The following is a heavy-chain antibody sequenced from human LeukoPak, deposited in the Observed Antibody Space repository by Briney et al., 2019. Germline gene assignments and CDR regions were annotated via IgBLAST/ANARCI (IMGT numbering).Heavy chain of an antibody. J-gene: IGHJ5*02. CDR2: ISAYNGNT. Sequence: ASVKVSCKASGYTFTSYGISWVRQAPGQGLEWMGWISAYNGNTNYAQELQGRVTMTTDTSTSTAYMELRSLRSDDTAVYYCARDPGYYDFWSGYHRRFDPWGQGTLVTVSS. CDR1: GYTFTSYG. V-gene: IGHV1-18*01. D-gene: IGHD3-3*01. CDR3: ARDPGYYDFWSGYHRRFDP.